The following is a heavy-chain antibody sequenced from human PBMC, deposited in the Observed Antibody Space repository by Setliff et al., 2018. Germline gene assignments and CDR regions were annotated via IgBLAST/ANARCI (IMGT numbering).Heavy chain of an antibody. D-gene: IGHD6-19*01. CDR2: IYTSWST. V-gene: IGHV4-59*10. CDR1: GGSFSNYY. J-gene: IGHJ6*03. CDR3: ARASSGWYSAYYYYMDV. Sequence: SETLSLTCVVYGGSFSNYYWSWIRQPAGQGLEWIGQIYTSWSTNYNPSLKIRVTISVDTSKNQFSLKLSSVTAADTAVYYCARASSGWYSAYYYYMDVWGEGTTVTVSS.